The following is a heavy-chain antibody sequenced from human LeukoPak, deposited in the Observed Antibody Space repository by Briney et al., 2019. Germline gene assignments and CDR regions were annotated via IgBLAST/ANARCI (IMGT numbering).Heavy chain of an antibody. CDR3: VRPESAGTKYRFDY. V-gene: IGHV4-61*10. CDR1: GGSISSGSYC. CDR2: IHISGNT. J-gene: IGHJ4*02. Sequence: PSETLSLTCNVSGGSISSGSYCWSWIRQPAGKGLEWIGHIHISGNTNYNPSLESRVTISVDTSKNHVSLNLTSVTAADTAVYYCVRPESAGTKYRFDYWGQGALVTVSS. D-gene: IGHD1-1*01.